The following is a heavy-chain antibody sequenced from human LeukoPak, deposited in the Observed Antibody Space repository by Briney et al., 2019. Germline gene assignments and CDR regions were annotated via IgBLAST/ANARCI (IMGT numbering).Heavy chain of an antibody. D-gene: IGHD3-3*01. J-gene: IGHJ6*02. CDR2: MNPNSGNT. CDR3: ARGPITPYYDFWSGYYTIYYYGMDV. V-gene: IGHV1-8*01. Sequence: ASVKVSCKASGYTFTSYDINWVRQATGQGLEWMGWMNPNSGNTGYAQKFQGRVTMTRNTSISTAYMELSSLRSEDTAVYYCARGPITPYYDFWSGYYTIYYYGMDVWGQGNPGHRLL. CDR1: GYTFTSYD.